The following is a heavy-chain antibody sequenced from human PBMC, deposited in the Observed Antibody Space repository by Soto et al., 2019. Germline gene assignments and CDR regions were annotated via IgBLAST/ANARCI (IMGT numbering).Heavy chain of an antibody. CDR3: ARDGRAMNDY. J-gene: IGHJ4*02. D-gene: IGHD5-18*01. V-gene: IGHV3-64*01. CDR1: GFTFSTYA. CDR2: ISSNGGTT. Sequence: EVQLVESGGGLVQPGGSLRLSCAASGFTFSTYAMQWVRQAPGKGLEFVSSISSNGGTTHYAYSVKGRFTISSDNSRDTLYLQMGSLRPEDMAVYYCARDGRAMNDYWGQGTLVTVSS.